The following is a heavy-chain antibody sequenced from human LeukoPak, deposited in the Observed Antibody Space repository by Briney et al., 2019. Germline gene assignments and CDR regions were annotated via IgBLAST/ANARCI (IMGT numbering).Heavy chain of an antibody. Sequence: ASVKVSCKASGYTFTSYGISWVRQAPGQGLEWMGWISAYNGNTNYAQKLQGRVTMTTDTSTSTAYMELRSLRSDDTAVYYCARDTGLYSSSKYFDYWGQGTLVTVSS. V-gene: IGHV1-18*04. CDR3: ARDTGLYSSSKYFDY. D-gene: IGHD6-13*01. J-gene: IGHJ4*02. CDR2: ISAYNGNT. CDR1: GYTFTSYG.